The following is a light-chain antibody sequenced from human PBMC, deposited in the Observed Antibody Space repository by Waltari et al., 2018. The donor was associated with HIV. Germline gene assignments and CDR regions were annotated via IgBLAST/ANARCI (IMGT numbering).Light chain of an antibody. CDR2: WGF. J-gene: IGKJ1*01. CDR1: QSVLYNSNHKTS. CDR3: QQYDSPPPT. Sequence: DIVMTQSPDSLAVSLGERATINCKSSQSVLYNSNHKTSLAWYQQKPGQPPKLLIYWGFTRESGVPERFSGSGSVTDFTLTISSLQPEDFAVYYCQQYDSPPPTFGQGTKVEIK. V-gene: IGKV4-1*01.